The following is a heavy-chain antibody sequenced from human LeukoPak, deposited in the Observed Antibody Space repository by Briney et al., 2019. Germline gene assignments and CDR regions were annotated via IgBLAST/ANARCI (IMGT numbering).Heavy chain of an antibody. Sequence: PGGSLRLSCAASGFTFSSYEMNWVRQAPGKGLEWVSYISSRGTTIYYADSVKGRFTISRDNAKNSLYLQMNSLRAEDTAVYYCARGYSSGWAFDCWGQGTLVTVSS. CDR2: ISSRGTTI. D-gene: IGHD6-19*01. V-gene: IGHV3-48*03. CDR1: GFTFSSYE. J-gene: IGHJ4*02. CDR3: ARGYSSGWAFDC.